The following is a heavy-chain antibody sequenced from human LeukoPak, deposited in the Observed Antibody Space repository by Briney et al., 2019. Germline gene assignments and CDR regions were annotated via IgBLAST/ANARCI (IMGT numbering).Heavy chain of an antibody. D-gene: IGHD6-19*01. CDR1: GGSIRTYY. CDR2: IYHSGST. CDR3: ARQSRYTIGWSPYY. V-gene: IGHV4-59*08. J-gene: IGHJ4*02. Sequence: PSQTLSLTCTVSGGSIRTYYWSWIRQPPGKGLEWIGYIYHSGSTNYNPSLKSRVTMSVDTSKNQFSLNLSSVTAADTAVYYCARQSRYTIGWSPYYWGQGTLVTVSS.